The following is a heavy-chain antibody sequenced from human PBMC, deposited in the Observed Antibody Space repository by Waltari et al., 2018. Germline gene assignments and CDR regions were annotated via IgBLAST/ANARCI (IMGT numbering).Heavy chain of an antibody. CDR2: IYHSGST. CDR1: GGSISHGGYP. V-gene: IGHV4-30-2*01. CDR3: ARVGTAGTAYFDH. Sequence: QLQLQESGSGLVKPSQTLSLTCAVSGGSISHGGYPWSVIRQPPGKGLEWIGYIYHSGSTYYNPSLKRRVTILVDRSKNQFSLKLSSVTAADTAVYYCARVGTAGTAYFDHWGQGTLVTVSS. D-gene: IGHD6-13*01. J-gene: IGHJ4*02.